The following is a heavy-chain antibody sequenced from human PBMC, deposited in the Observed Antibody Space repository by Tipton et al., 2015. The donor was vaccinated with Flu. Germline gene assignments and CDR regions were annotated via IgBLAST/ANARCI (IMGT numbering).Heavy chain of an antibody. CDR2: MNQDGSDK. CDR1: GFSFSTYW. D-gene: IGHD3-16*01. CDR3: ARVQGDYYYYAMDV. J-gene: IGHJ6*02. Sequence: SLRLSCSVSGFSFSTYWMTWVRQVPGKGLEWVASMNQDGSDKYYLESVRGRFTISRDNTRSSLFLQLNSLRADDTAMYYCARVQGDYYYYAMDVWGQGTTVTVSS. V-gene: IGHV3-7*01.